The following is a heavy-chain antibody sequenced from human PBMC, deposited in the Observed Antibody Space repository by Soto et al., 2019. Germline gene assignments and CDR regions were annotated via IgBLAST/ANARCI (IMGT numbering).Heavy chain of an antibody. CDR2: ISYDGSNK. J-gene: IGHJ4*02. CDR3: ARDSAMGHPVR. D-gene: IGHD5-18*01. CDR1: GFTFSSYA. Sequence: GGSLRLSCAASGFTFSSYAMHWVRQAPGKGLEWVAVISYDGSNKYYADSVKGRFTISRDNSKNTLYLQMNSLRAEDTAVYYCARDSAMGHPVRWGQGTLVTVSS. V-gene: IGHV3-30-3*01.